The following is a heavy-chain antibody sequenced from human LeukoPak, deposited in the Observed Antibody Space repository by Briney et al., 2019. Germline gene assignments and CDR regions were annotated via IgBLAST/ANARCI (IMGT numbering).Heavy chain of an antibody. CDR3: ARDILNYYGSIDYAMDV. CDR1: GFTVSSNY. D-gene: IGHD3-10*01. Sequence: GGSLRLSCAASGFTVSSNYMSWVRQAPGKGLEWVSVIYSGGTTYYADSVKGRFTISRDNSKNTLYLQMNSLRAEDTAVYYCARDILNYYGSIDYAMDVWGKGTPVTVSS. V-gene: IGHV3-53*01. J-gene: IGHJ6*04. CDR2: IYSGGTT.